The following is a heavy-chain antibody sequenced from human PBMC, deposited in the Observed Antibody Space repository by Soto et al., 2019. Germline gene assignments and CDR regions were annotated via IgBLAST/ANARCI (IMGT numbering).Heavy chain of an antibody. J-gene: IGHJ6*02. CDR2: ISYNGSNK. V-gene: IGHV3-30*18. CDR1: GFTFSSYG. Sequence: XESLRLSCAASGFTFSSYGMHWARQAPGKGLEWVAVISYNGSNKYYADSVKGRFTISRDNFKNTLYLQMNSLRAEDTAVYYCAKDGKVVQRYYYYGMDVWGQGTTVTVSS. D-gene: IGHD2-15*01. CDR3: AKDGKVVQRYYYYGMDV.